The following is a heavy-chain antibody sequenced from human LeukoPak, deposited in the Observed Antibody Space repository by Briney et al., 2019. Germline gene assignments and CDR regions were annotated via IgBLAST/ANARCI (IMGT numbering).Heavy chain of an antibody. V-gene: IGHV4-61*02. CDR2: IYTSGST. CDR3: ARDVVAAAGSWDY. D-gene: IGHD6-13*01. J-gene: IGHJ4*02. Sequence: SETLSLTCTVSGGSISSGSYYWSWIRQPAVKGLEWIGRIYTSGSTNYNPSLKSRVTMSVDTSKNQFSLNLSSVTAADTAVYYCARDVVAAAGSWDYWGQGTLVTVSS. CDR1: GGSISSGSYY.